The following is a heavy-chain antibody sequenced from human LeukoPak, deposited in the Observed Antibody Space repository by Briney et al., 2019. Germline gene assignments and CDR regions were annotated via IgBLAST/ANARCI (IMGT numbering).Heavy chain of an antibody. Sequence: GGSLRLSCGVSGFTFSSYSMNWVRQAPGKGPEWVSFISTSSDYIYYADSVKGRFTISRDNARNSLYLQMNSLRAEDTAVYYCASQTTRRLPVAVADYFDYWGQGTLVTVSS. CDR2: ISTSSDYI. J-gene: IGHJ4*02. CDR3: ASQTTRRLPVAVADYFDY. D-gene: IGHD6-19*01. V-gene: IGHV3-21*01. CDR1: GFTFSSYS.